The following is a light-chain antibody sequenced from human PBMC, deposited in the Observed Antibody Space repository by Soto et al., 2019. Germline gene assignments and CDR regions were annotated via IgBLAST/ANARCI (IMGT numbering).Light chain of an antibody. V-gene: IGKV3-20*01. CDR3: QQYGGSPPLT. J-gene: IGKJ4*01. Sequence: ENVLTQSPGTLSLSPGDRATLSCRASQSLSRTYIAWYQQQPGQAPRLLIYGASHRATGIPDRFSGSGSGTDFTLTISRLEPEDFAVYYCQQYGGSPPLTFGGGTKVEIK. CDR2: GAS. CDR1: QSLSRTY.